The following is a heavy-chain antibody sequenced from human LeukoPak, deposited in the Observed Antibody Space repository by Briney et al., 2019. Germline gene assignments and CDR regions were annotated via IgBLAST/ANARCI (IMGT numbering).Heavy chain of an antibody. Sequence: GASVKVSRKASGGTFSSYAISWVRQAPGQGLEWMGGIIPIFGTANYAQKFQGRVTITTDESTSTAYMELSSLRSEDTAVYYCARDTKYYYDSSGYSSWGQGTLVTVSS. CDR1: GGTFSSYA. J-gene: IGHJ4*02. V-gene: IGHV1-69*05. CDR3: ARDTKYYYDSSGYSS. CDR2: IIPIFGTA. D-gene: IGHD3-22*01.